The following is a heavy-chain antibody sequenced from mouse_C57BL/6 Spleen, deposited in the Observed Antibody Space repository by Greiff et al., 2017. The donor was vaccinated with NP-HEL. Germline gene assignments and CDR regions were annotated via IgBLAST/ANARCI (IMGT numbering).Heavy chain of an antibody. Sequence: QVQLQQPGAELVMPGASVKLSCKASGYTFTSYWMHWVKQRPGQGLEWIGEIDPSDSYTNYNQKFKGKSTLTVDKSSSTAYMQLSSLTSEDSAVYYCARGDGYCFDYWGQGTTLTVSS. D-gene: IGHD2-3*01. CDR1: GYTFTSYW. V-gene: IGHV1-69*01. CDR2: IDPSDSYT. J-gene: IGHJ2*01. CDR3: ARGDGYCFDY.